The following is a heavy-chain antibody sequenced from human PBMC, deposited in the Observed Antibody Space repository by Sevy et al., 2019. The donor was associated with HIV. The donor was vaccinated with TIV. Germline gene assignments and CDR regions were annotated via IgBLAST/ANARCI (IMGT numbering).Heavy chain of an antibody. CDR2: ISGSGGNS. V-gene: IGHV3-23*01. D-gene: IGHD1-26*01. Sequence: GGSLRLSCTASGFTFSSYAMSWVRQAPGKGLEWVSTISGSGGNSYYADSLKGRFTISRDNSRNTVLLQMTNLRAEDTAVYYCAKNRVGSYPDYWGQGTLVTVSS. CDR3: AKNRVGSYPDY. CDR1: GFTFSSYA. J-gene: IGHJ4*02.